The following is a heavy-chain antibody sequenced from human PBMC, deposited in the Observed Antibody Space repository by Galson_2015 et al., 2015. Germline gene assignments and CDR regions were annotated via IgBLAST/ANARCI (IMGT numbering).Heavy chain of an antibody. D-gene: IGHD3-22*01. CDR1: GGSISSYY. Sequence: LSLTCTVSGGSISSYYWSWIRQPPGKGLEWIGYIYYSGSTNYNPSLKSRVTISVDTSKNQFSLKLSSVTAADTAVYYCASSSLRTYYYDSSGYSGWFDPWGQGTLVTVSS. CDR3: ASSSLRTYYYDSSGYSGWFDP. V-gene: IGHV4-59*01. CDR2: IYYSGST. J-gene: IGHJ5*02.